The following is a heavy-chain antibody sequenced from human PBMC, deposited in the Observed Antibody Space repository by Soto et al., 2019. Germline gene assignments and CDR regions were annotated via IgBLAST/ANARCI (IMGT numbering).Heavy chain of an antibody. CDR2: VVVNSGNT. CDR1: GFTFTRSA. Sequence: SVKVSCKASGFTFTRSAVQWVRQARGQRLEWIGWVVVNSGNTNYAQKFQDRVTITRDMSTSTSYMELTSLGSEDTAVYYCATESPVLPFTAGAYYYYNGMDVWGQGTTVTVSS. J-gene: IGHJ6*02. CDR3: ATESPVLPFTAGAYYYYNGMDV. V-gene: IGHV1-58*01. D-gene: IGHD2-2*01.